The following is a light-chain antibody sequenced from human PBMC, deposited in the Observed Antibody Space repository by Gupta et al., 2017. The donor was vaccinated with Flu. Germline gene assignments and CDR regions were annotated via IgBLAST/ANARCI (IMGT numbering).Light chain of an antibody. CDR1: QSVLYRSNNKNY. CDR2: WAS. Sequence: DIVMTQSPDSLAVSLGERATINCKSSQSVLYRSNNKNYLTWYQQKPGQPPKLLIYWASTRESGVPDRFPGRRSVTDFTLTIISMQAEDVAVYYCQQYYSSPRTLGQGTKMEIK. CDR3: QQYYSSPRT. V-gene: IGKV4-1*01. J-gene: IGKJ2*01.